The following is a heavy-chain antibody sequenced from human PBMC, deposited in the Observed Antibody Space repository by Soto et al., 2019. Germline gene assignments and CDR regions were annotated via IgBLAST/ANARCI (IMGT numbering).Heavy chain of an antibody. CDR3: AREGSYWNDVGPD. CDR2: ISGGGETI. D-gene: IGHD1-1*01. V-gene: IGHV3-48*02. CDR1: RFTFSDYS. J-gene: IGHJ4*02. Sequence: EVQLVESGGDLVQPGGSLRLSCAASRFTFSDYSMNWVRQAPGKGLEWVSYISGGGETIYYADSVRGRFTISRDNAKNSLFLQMSSLREEDTAVYYCAREGSYWNDVGPDWGQGTLVTVSS.